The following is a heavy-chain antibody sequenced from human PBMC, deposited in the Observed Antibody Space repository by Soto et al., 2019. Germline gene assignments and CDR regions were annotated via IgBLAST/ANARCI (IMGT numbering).Heavy chain of an antibody. Sequence: SETLSLTCTVSGGSISSGDYYWSWIRQPPGKGLEWIGYISYSGFTLYNPSLQSRVTISVDTSKNQFSLDLNSVTAADTAVYYCARVTWFAELSFDYWGQGTVVTVSS. CDR1: GGSISSGDYY. CDR3: ARVTWFAELSFDY. V-gene: IGHV4-30-4*01. J-gene: IGHJ4*02. CDR2: ISYSGFT. D-gene: IGHD3-10*01.